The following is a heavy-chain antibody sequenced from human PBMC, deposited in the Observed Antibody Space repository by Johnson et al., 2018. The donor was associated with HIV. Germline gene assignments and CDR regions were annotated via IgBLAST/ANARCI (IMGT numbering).Heavy chain of an antibody. J-gene: IGHJ3*01. CDR1: GFTVSGDY. Sequence: VQLVESGGGLVQPGESLRLSCVASGFTVSGDYMSWVRQTPRKGLEWVALLYRDVTTYYADSVTGRFVISRDDSKNTLYLYMSRLSAEDTAVYDCARLRQEANCRGDCHWASWGQGTLVTVSS. CDR3: ARLRQEANCRGDCHWAS. CDR2: LYRDVTT. V-gene: IGHV3-66*04. D-gene: IGHD2-21*02.